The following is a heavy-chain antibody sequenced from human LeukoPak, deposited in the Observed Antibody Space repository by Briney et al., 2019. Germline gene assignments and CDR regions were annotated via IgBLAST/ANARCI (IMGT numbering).Heavy chain of an antibody. J-gene: IGHJ3*02. CDR2: ISSSGSTI. CDR1: GFTFSDYY. D-gene: IGHD6-6*01. Sequence: GGSLRLSCAASGFTFSDYYMSWIRQAPGKGLEWVSYISSSGSTIYYADSVKGRFTISRDNAKNSLYLQMNSLRAEDTAVYYCARELLIAARPPNGAFDIWGQGTMVTVSS. CDR3: ARELLIAARPPNGAFDI. V-gene: IGHV3-11*04.